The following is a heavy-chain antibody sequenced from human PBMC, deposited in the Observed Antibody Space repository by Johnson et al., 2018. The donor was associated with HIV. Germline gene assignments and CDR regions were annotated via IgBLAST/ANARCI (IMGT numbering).Heavy chain of an antibody. CDR3: AKDPPWIWFGELYGFDAFDI. V-gene: IGHV3-23*04. Sequence: VQLVESGGGLVQPGGSLRLSCAASGFTFSSYAMSWVRQAPGKGLEWVSAISGSGGSTYYADSVKGRFTFSSANSKNTLYLQMNSLRAEDTAVYYCAKDPPWIWFGELYGFDAFDIWGQGTMVTVSS. CDR2: ISGSGGST. CDR1: GFTFSSYA. J-gene: IGHJ3*02. D-gene: IGHD3-10*01.